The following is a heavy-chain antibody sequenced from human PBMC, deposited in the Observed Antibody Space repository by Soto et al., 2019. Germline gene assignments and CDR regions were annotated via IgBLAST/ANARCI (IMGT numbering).Heavy chain of an antibody. V-gene: IGHV3-23*01. J-gene: IGHJ4*02. CDR2: ISNSDDST. CDR3: AKGYGDSDS. D-gene: IGHD4-17*01. Sequence: EVQLLESGGGLVQPGGSLRLSCTTSGFTFSRHAMTWVRQAPGRGLQWVSSISNSDDSTYYAASVKGRFTISRDISRSTLYLKMDSLRAEDTAVYYCAKGYGDSDSWGQGTQVTVSS. CDR1: GFTFSRHA.